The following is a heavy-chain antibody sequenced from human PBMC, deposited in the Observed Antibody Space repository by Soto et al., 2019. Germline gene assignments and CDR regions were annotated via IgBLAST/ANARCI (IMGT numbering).Heavy chain of an antibody. J-gene: IGHJ6*03. CDR3: ARITVTASYYYMDV. Sequence: QVQLVQAGAEVKQPGASVKVSCKASGYTCTNYGFTWVRQAPGQGLEWLGWISTYNGNTKYAQKVQGRLTMTTDTSTSTANLELPILRSDDTALYYYARITVTASYYYMDVWGKGSAVTVSS. D-gene: IGHD4-17*01. CDR1: GYTCTNYG. CDR2: ISTYNGNT. V-gene: IGHV1-18*01.